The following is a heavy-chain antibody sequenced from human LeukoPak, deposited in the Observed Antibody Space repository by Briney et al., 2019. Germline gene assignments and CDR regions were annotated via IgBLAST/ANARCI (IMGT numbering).Heavy chain of an antibody. D-gene: IGHD5-18*01. CDR3: ARDRGYSYAFDY. J-gene: IGHJ4*02. CDR2: IYTSGST. CDR1: GGFLKCYY. V-gene: IGHV4-4*07. Sequence: SGPLALPLHGPGGFLKCYYWSWVPPPAGKGLEWIGRIYTSGSTNYNPSLKSRVTMSVDTSKNQFSLKLSSVTAADTAVYYCARDRGYSYAFDYWGQGTLVTVSS.